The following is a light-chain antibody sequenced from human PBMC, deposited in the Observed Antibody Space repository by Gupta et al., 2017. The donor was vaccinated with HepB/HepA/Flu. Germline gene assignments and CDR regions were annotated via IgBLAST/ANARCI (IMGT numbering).Light chain of an antibody. Sequence: TVLTQSPATLSVSPGERATLSCRASQGVDNKLAWYQQKPGKAPRLLIYGASTRETGLPARFSGSGSGTEFTLTIRSLQSEDFAIYYCQQYAKWPPSFGQGTKLEIK. CDR3: QQYAKWPPS. CDR2: GAS. J-gene: IGKJ2*03. V-gene: IGKV3-15*01. CDR1: QGVDNK.